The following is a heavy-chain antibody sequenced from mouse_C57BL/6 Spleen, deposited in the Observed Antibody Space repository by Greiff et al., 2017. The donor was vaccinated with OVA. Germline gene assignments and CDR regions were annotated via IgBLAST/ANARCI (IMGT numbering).Heavy chain of an antibody. D-gene: IGHD2-4*01. CDR3: ARHEDGKGYYDYAFDY. V-gene: IGHV1-62-2*01. CDR2: FYPGSGSI. Sequence: QVQLQQSGAELVKPGASVKLSCKASGYTFTEYTIHRVKQRSGQGLEWIGWFYPGSGSIKYNEKFKDKATLTADKSSSTVYMELSRLTSEDSAVYFCARHEDGKGYYDYAFDYWGQGTTLTVSS. CDR1: GYTFTEYT. J-gene: IGHJ2*01.